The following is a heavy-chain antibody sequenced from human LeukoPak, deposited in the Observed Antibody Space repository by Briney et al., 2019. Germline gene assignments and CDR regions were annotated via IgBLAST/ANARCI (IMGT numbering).Heavy chain of an antibody. CDR1: GGTFSSYA. V-gene: IGHV1-46*01. J-gene: IGHJ6*03. CDR2: INPSGGST. D-gene: IGHD1-7*01. Sequence: ASVKVSCKASGGTFSSYAISWVRQAPGQGLEWMGIINPSGGSTSYAQKFQGRVTMTRDMSTSTVYMELSSLRSEDTAVYYCARDHAGTTSYRYYYYMDVWGKGTTVTVSS. CDR3: ARDHAGTTSYRYYYYMDV.